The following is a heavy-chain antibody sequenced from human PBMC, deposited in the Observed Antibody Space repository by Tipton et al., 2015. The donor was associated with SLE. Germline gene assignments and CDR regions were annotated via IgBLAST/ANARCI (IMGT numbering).Heavy chain of an antibody. CDR1: GDSISTHY. D-gene: IGHD2/OR15-2a*01. CDR3: ARGVIGAVGEH. J-gene: IGHJ1*01. Sequence: LRLSCIISGDSISTHYWMWIRQPPGRGLEWIGYIYFTGTTNYNPSLKSRVTMSVDTSKNQFSLKLSSLTAADTAMYYCARGVIGAVGEHWGQGTLVTVSS. V-gene: IGHV4-59*11. CDR2: IYFTGTT.